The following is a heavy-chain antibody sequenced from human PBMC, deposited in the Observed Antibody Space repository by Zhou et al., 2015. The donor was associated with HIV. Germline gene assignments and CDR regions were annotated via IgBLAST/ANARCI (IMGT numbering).Heavy chain of an antibody. J-gene: IGHJ6*03. Sequence: QVQLVQSGAEVKKPGSSVKVSCKASGGTFSSYAISWVRQAPGQGLEWMGGIIPIFGTANYAQKFQGRVTITADESTSTAYMELSSLRSEDTAVYYCARSHCSSTSCYADYYYYYYMDVWGEREPTVTVSS. D-gene: IGHD2-2*01. V-gene: IGHV1-69*01. CDR1: GGTFSSYA. CDR2: IIPIFGTA. CDR3: ARSHCSSTSCYADYYYYYYMDV.